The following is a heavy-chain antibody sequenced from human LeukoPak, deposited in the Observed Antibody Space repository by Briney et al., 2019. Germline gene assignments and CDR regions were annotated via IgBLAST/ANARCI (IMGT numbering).Heavy chain of an antibody. CDR1: GFTFADHA. V-gene: IGHV3-49*04. CDR2: IRSKAYSGTI. J-gene: IGHJ6*02. Sequence: GGSLRLSCITSGFTFADHAMSGGRQAPGKGVEWVGFIRSKAYSGTIEYAACVKGRFTISRDDFQSIAYLQMNSLQVEDTAVYFCARGPIQLWIHNAMDVWGQGTTVTVSS. D-gene: IGHD5-18*01. CDR3: ARGPIQLWIHNAMDV.